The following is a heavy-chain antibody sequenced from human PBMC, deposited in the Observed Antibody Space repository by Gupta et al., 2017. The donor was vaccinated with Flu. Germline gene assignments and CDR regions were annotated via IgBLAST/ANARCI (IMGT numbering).Heavy chain of an antibody. V-gene: IGHV3-30*03. J-gene: IGHJ4*02. Sequence: QVQLVESGGGVVPPGRSLSLSCTASGFIFSSYGMHWVRQAPGKGLEWLAVMSNDGRNKYYADSVRGRFTISRDNSKNTLFLQMNSLRAEDTAVYYCARDSGWKYFDYWGQGTLVTVSS. D-gene: IGHD1-1*01. CDR1: GFIFSSYG. CDR3: ARDSGWKYFDY. CDR2: MSNDGRNK.